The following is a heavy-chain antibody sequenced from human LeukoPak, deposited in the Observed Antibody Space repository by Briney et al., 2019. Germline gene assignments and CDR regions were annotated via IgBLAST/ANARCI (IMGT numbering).Heavy chain of an antibody. CDR2: IYPGDSET. D-gene: IGHD4-17*01. V-gene: IGHV5-51*01. CDR1: GYPFTGYW. CDR3: ARHAVYGDYAASRTFYFDY. Sequence: GESLKISCKGSGYPFTGYWIGWVPPMPGKGLGWMPFIYPGDSETRYSPSFQGQVTISVDKSINPAYLQWSSLKASDTAIYYCARHAVYGDYAASRTFYFDYWGQGTLVTVSS. J-gene: IGHJ4*02.